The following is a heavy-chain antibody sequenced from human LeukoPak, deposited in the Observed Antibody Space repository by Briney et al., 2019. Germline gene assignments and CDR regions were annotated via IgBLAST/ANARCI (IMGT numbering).Heavy chain of an antibody. J-gene: IGHJ4*02. CDR1: GFTFSSYA. CDR3: ARAVSGRQQD. CDR2: ISYDGSNK. D-gene: IGHD6-13*01. Sequence: GGSLRLSCAASGFTFSSYAMHWVRQAPGKGLEWVAVISYDGSNKYYADSVKGRFTISGDNSKNTLYLQMNSLRAEDTAVYYCARAVSGRQQDWGQGTLVTVSS. V-gene: IGHV3-30-3*01.